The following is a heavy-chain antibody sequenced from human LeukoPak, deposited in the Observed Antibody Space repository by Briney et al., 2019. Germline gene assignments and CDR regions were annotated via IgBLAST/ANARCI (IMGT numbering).Heavy chain of an antibody. CDR1: GASIGSSY. D-gene: IGHD3-22*01. Sequence: SETLSLTCTVSGASIGSSYWSWIRQPPGGGLEWIGYISHSGSTNYNPSLKSRVSISVDTSQNQFSLKLTSVTAADTAMYYCARGYYDSRGDSNPFDMWGQGTMVTVSS. CDR2: ISHSGST. CDR3: ARGYYDSRGDSNPFDM. J-gene: IGHJ3*02. V-gene: IGHV4-59*01.